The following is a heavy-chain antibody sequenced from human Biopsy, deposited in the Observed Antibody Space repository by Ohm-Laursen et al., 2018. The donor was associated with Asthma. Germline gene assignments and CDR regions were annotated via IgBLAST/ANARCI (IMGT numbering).Heavy chain of an antibody. D-gene: IGHD6-19*01. CDR3: ARGDGSGWSHYYFDY. J-gene: IGHJ4*02. V-gene: IGHV3-53*01. CDR2: IYSGGTS. CDR1: GFTVSRDH. Sequence: SLRLSCTASGFTVSRDHMFWVRQAPGKGLERVSVIYSGGTSHTADSVRGRFTISRDFSKNTLHLQMHSLRVEDTAVYYCARGDGSGWSHYYFDYWGQGTLVTVSS.